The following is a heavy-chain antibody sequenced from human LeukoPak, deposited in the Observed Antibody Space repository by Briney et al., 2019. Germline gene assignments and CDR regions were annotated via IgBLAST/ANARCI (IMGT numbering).Heavy chain of an antibody. CDR2: INAGNGNT. CDR3: ARVTPPAPFDI. CDR1: GYTFTSYD. Sequence: GASVKVSCKASGYTFTSYDMHWVRQAPGQRLEWMGWINAGNGNTKYSQKFQGRVTITRDTSASTAYMELSSLRSEDTAVYYCARVTPPAPFDIWGQGTMVSVSS. V-gene: IGHV1-3*01. J-gene: IGHJ3*02.